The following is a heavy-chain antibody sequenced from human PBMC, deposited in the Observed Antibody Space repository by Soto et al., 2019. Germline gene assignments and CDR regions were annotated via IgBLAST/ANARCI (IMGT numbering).Heavy chain of an antibody. J-gene: IGHJ6*02. D-gene: IGHD2-2*02. CDR3: ARERCSSTSCYKGPFYYYGLDV. V-gene: IGHV1-18*01. CDR1: GYMFTTYG. CDR2: ISAYNGNT. Sequence: QVQLVQSGAEVKKPGASVKVSCKASGYMFTTYGISWVRQAPGQGLEWMGWISAYNGNTKYAQKLQGRVPMTTDTSTSTAYMELRSLRSDDTAVYYCARERCSSTSCYKGPFYYYGLDVWGQGTTVTVSS.